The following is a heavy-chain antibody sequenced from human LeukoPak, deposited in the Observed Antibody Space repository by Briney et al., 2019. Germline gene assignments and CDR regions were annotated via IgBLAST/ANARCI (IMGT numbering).Heavy chain of an antibody. V-gene: IGHV3-33*01. J-gene: IGHJ4*02. D-gene: IGHD1-26*01. CDR1: GFTFSNCG. Sequence: GGSLRLSCAASGFTFSNCGMHWVRQAPGKGLEWVAVIRSDGSNKYYADSVKGRFTISRDNAKNSLYLQMNSLRDEDTAVYYCASSGSYRFDYWGQGTLVTVSS. CDR2: IRSDGSNK. CDR3: ASSGSYRFDY.